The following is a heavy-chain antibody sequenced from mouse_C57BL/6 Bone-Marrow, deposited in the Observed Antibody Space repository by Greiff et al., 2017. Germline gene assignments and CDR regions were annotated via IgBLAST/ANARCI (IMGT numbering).Heavy chain of an antibody. CDR2: IDPSDSYT. CDR1: GYTFTSYW. D-gene: IGHD2-5*01. J-gene: IGHJ3*01. CDR3: ARSDYSNCPWFAY. V-gene: IGHV1-69*01. Sequence: QVQLQQPGAELVMPGASVKLSCTASGYTFTSYWMHWVKQRPGQGLEWIGEIDPSDSYTNYNQKFKGKSTLTVDKSSSTAYMQLSSLTSEDSAVYYCARSDYSNCPWFAYWGQGTLVTVSA.